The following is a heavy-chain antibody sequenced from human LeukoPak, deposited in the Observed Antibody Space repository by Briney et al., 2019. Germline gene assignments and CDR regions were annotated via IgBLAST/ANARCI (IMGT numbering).Heavy chain of an antibody. D-gene: IGHD5-24*01. CDR3: AKDDAWLQYGN. J-gene: IGHJ4*02. V-gene: IGHV3-21*04. Sequence: GGSLRLSCGASGFTFSSYPMNWVRQAPGKGLEWVSSISTSNSYIYYADSVRGRFTISRDNSKGTVYLQMNSLRPEDTAVYYCAKDDAWLQYGNWGRGTLVTVSS. CDR2: ISTSNSYI. CDR1: GFTFSSYP.